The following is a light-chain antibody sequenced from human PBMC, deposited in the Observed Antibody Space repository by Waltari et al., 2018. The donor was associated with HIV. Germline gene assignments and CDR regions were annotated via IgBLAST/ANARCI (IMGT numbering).Light chain of an antibody. Sequence: IMMTQSPATLPVSPGESATLSCRASQSISSNVAWYQQRRGQAPRLLTYGASTRASGIPARFSGSGSGPEFSLTISSLQSEDFAIYYCQQYSNWPRTFGQGTKVEI. CDR3: QQYSNWPRT. CDR1: QSISSN. J-gene: IGKJ1*01. CDR2: GAS. V-gene: IGKV3-15*01.